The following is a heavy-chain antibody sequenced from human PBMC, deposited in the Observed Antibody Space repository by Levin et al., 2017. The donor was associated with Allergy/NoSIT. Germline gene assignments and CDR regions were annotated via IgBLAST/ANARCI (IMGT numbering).Heavy chain of an antibody. CDR1: GITFSSYA. J-gene: IGHJ4*02. V-gene: IGHV3-23*01. D-gene: IGHD1-1*01. CDR3: AKVNDHYFDY. Sequence: GGSLRLSCEASGITFSSYAMSWVRQAPGKRLEWVSVISDNGGNTYYADYVTGRFTISRDNSKNTLYLQMNRLRAEDSALYSCAKVNDHYFDYWGQGTLVTVSS. CDR2: ISDNGGNT.